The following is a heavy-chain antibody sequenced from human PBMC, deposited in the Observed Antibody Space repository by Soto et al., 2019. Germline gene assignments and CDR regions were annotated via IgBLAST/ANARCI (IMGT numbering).Heavy chain of an antibody. D-gene: IGHD1-7*01. CDR2: INHSGST. CDR3: ARGLYRITGTTLDI. V-gene: IGHV4-34*01. CDR1: GGSFSGYY. J-gene: IGHJ3*02. Sequence: SETLSLTCAVYGGSFSGYYWSWIRQPPGKGLEWIGEINHSGSTNYNPSLKSRVTISVDTSKNQFSLKLSSVTAADTAVYYCARGLYRITGTTLDIWGQGTMVTVSS.